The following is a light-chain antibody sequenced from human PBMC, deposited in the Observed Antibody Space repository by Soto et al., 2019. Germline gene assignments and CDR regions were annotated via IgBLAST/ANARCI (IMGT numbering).Light chain of an antibody. CDR1: QSVSSR. Sequence: EIVMTQSPATLSVSPGERVTLSCRASQSVSSRLAWYQQKPGQAPRLLIYDASTRATGIPARFSGSGSGTEFTLTISSLQSEDFAVYYCQQYKNCPPEYTFGQGTKLDIK. V-gene: IGKV3-15*01. CDR3: QQYKNCPPEYT. CDR2: DAS. J-gene: IGKJ2*01.